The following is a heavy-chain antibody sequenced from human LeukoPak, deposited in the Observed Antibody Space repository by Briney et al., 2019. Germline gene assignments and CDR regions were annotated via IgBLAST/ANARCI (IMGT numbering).Heavy chain of an antibody. D-gene: IGHD3-22*01. V-gene: IGHV3-7*03. CDR1: GFTFSNFW. CDR2: IKQDETEK. Sequence: GGSLRLSCTASGFTFSNFWMGWVRQAPGKGLEWVANIKQDETEKFYLGSVKGRFTISRDNAKNSLYLQMNSLRVEDTALYYCARGAPSSSWDSSGYYPTFDPWGQGTLVTVSS. J-gene: IGHJ5*02. CDR3: ARGAPSSSWDSSGYYPTFDP.